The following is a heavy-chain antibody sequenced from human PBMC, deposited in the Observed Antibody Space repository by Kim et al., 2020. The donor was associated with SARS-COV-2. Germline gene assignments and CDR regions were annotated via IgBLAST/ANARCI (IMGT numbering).Heavy chain of an antibody. CDR1: GFTFSSYA. CDR3: AKSRSSSWYKEAFDY. V-gene: IGHV3-23*03. Sequence: GGSLRLSCAASGFTFSSYAMSWVRQAPGKGLEWVSVIYSGGSSTYYADSVKGRFTISRDNSKNTLYLQMNSLRAEDTAVYYCAKSRSSSWYKEAFDYWGQGTLVTVSS. D-gene: IGHD6-13*01. J-gene: IGHJ4*02. CDR2: IYSGGSST.